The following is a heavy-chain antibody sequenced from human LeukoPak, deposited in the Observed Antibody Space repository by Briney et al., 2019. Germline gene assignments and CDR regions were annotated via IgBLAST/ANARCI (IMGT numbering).Heavy chain of an antibody. V-gene: IGHV1-24*01. CDR3: TTVFCSGAYCDPINWFVS. D-gene: IGHD2-15*01. CDR1: GYTLSDYP. J-gene: IGHJ5*01. CDR2: FPPETYGT. Sequence: ASVKLSCKVSGYTLSDYPMHWVRQAPGKGLEWVGVFPPETYGTIHAPTFQGRVTMTEDTSTDTGYFELSSLKSEDTAMYYCTTVFCSGAYCDPINWFVSWGQGTLVTVSS.